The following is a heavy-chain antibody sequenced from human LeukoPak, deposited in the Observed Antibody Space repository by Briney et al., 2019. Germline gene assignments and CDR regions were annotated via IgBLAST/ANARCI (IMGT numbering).Heavy chain of an antibody. CDR2: IIPIFGTA. CDR3: ARDPGDYDFWSGYYAMYYFDY. V-gene: IGHV1-69*06. D-gene: IGHD3-3*01. Sequence: SVKVSCKASGGTFSSYAISWVRQAPGQGLEWMGGIIPIFGTANYAQKFQGRVTITADKSTSTAYMELSSLRSEDTAVYYCARDPGDYDFWSGYYAMYYFDYWGQGTLVTVSS. J-gene: IGHJ4*02. CDR1: GGTFSSYA.